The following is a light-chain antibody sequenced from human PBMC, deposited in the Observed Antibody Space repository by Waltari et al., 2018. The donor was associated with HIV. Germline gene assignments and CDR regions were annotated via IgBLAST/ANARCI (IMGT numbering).Light chain of an antibody. CDR3: ATLDDSLNGPV. Sequence: QSVLTQPPSVSGTPGQRVTISCSGSSSNIGDNAVSWYQQFPGTAPKLLIYSNNRGPSGGPGRFSGSKSGTSASLAISGLQSEDEADYYCATLDDSLNGPVFGGGTKVTVL. J-gene: IGLJ2*01. CDR1: SSNIGDNA. V-gene: IGLV1-44*01. CDR2: SNN.